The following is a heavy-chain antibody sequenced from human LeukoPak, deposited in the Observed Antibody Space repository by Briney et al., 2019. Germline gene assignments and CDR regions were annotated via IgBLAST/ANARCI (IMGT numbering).Heavy chain of an antibody. V-gene: IGHV4-39*01. CDR2: IYYSGST. CDR1: GGSISSSSYY. D-gene: IGHD3-3*01. Sequence: SETLSLTCTVSGGSISSSSYYWGWIRQPPGKGLEWIGSIYYSGSTYYNPSLKSRVTISVDTSKNQFSLKLSSVTAADTAVYYCASSNYDFWSGLTLPWDYWGQGTLVTVSS. CDR3: ASSNYDFWSGLTLPWDY. J-gene: IGHJ4*02.